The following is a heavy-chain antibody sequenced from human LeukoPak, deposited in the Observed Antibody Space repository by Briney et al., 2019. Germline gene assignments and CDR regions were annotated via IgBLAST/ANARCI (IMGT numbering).Heavy chain of an antibody. CDR3: ARGAYYYDSSGYYDY. CDR2: INPNSGGT. Sequence: ASVKVSCKASGYTFTGYYMHWVRQAPGQGLEWMGWINPNSGGTNYAQKSQGRVTMTRDTSISTPYMELSRLRSDDTAVYYCARGAYYYDSSGYYDYWGQGTLVTVSS. V-gene: IGHV1-2*02. D-gene: IGHD3-22*01. J-gene: IGHJ4*02. CDR1: GYTFTGYY.